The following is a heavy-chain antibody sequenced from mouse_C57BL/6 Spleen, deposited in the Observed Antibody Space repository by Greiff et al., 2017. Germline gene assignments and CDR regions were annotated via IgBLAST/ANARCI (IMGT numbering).Heavy chain of an antibody. V-gene: IGHV5-17*01. J-gene: IGHJ4*01. Sequence: EVQGVESGGGLVKPGGSLKLSCAASGFTFSDYGMHWVRQAPEKGLEWVEYISSGSSTIYYADTVKGRFTIPKDNAKNTLFLQMTSLRSEDTAMYYCARGYYDYDAWGQGTSVTVAS. CDR2: ISSGSSTI. CDR3: ARGYYDYDA. D-gene: IGHD2-4*01. CDR1: GFTFSDYG.